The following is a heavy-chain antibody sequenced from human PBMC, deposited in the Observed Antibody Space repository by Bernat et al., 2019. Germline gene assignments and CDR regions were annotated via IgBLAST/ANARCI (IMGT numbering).Heavy chain of an antibody. J-gene: IGHJ2*01. Sequence: QVQLQESGPGLVKPSQTLSLTCTVSGGSISSDGYYWSWIRQHPGKGLEWIGYIYYSGSTYYNPSLESRVTISVDTSKRQFSLRLSSVTAADTAMYYCARSFGSSSWYFDLWGRGTLVSVSS. V-gene: IGHV4-31*03. CDR1: GGSISSDGYY. CDR3: ARSFGSSSWYFDL. CDR2: IYYSGST. D-gene: IGHD6-13*01.